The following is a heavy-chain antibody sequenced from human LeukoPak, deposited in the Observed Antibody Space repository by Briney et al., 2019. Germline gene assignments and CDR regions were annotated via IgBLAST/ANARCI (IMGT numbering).Heavy chain of an antibody. Sequence: AVKVSCKASGGTFISYAISWVRQAPGQGLEWMGGIIPIFGTANYAQKFQGRGTITTDESTSTAYMELSSLRSEDTAVYYCASDTGYFDSTTLGYWGQGTLVTVSS. CDR1: GGTFISYA. CDR2: IIPIFGTA. J-gene: IGHJ4*02. CDR3: ASDTGYFDSTTLGY. D-gene: IGHD2/OR15-2a*01. V-gene: IGHV1-69*05.